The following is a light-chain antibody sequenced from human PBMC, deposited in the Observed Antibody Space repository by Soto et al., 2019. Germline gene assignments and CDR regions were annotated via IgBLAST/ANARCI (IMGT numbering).Light chain of an antibody. V-gene: IGLV2-14*01. CDR3: SSYTSSSTLVV. CDR1: SSDVGSYNY. J-gene: IGLJ2*01. Sequence: QSVLTQPASVSGSPGQSITISCTGTSSDVGSYNYVSWYQQHPGKAPKLMIYDVSNRPSGVSNRFSGSKSGNTASLTISGLQAEHEADYYCSSYTSSSTLVVFGGGTKLTVL. CDR2: DVS.